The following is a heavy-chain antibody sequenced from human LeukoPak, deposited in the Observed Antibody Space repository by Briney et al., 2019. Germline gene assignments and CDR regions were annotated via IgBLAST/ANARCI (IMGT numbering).Heavy chain of an antibody. V-gene: IGHV3-23*01. Sequence: AGSLRFSSAAAGFTFSSNGMYWVRHAPGHELEWGSGIILSGGSTHYDDSVKGRFTISRDNSKNTVYLQMNSLRAEDTAVYYCAKSTTGYSSGWVPGWPLDYWGQGTLVTVSS. J-gene: IGHJ4*02. CDR3: AKSTTGYSSGWVPGWPLDY. CDR1: GFTFSSNG. CDR2: IILSGGST. D-gene: IGHD6-19*01.